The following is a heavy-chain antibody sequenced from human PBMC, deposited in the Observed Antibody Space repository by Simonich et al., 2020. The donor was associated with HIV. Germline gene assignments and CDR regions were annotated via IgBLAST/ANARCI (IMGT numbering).Heavy chain of an antibody. CDR1: GYTCIAYY. Sequence: EVQLVQSGAEVKKPGATVKISCKLSGYTCIAYYIHWVQQVPGKGLEWIGLVDPEQDETIDAGKFQGRLTITADTSPDIAYMELSSLRSEDTAVYYCATVGLRDGYNYYWGQGTLITVSS. CDR3: ATVGLRDGYNYY. V-gene: IGHV1-69-2*01. CDR2: VDPEQDET. J-gene: IGHJ4*02. D-gene: IGHD1-1*01.